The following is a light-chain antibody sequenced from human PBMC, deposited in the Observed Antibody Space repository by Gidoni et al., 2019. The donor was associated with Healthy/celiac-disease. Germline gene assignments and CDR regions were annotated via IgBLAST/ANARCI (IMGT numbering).Light chain of an antibody. CDR3: QQYDNLPYT. J-gene: IGKJ2*01. CDR1: QDISTY. CDR2: DAS. Sequence: DIKMTQSPSSLSASVGDRVTITCQESQDISTYLNGYQQKPGKAPNPLIYDASNLETGVPSRFSGSGYGTDFTFTVSSLKAEDSATYYCQQYDNLPYTFGQGTKREIK. V-gene: IGKV1-33*01.